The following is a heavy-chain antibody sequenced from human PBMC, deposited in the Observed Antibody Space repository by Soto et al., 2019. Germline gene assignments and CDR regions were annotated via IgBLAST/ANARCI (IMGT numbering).Heavy chain of an antibody. CDR2: ISYDGSNK. V-gene: IGHV3-30*18. D-gene: IGHD4-17*01. CDR1: VFTFSSYG. CDR3: AKGWHYGAPVLDY. J-gene: IGHJ4*02. Sequence: HPWWSLRLSCSASVFTFSSYGMHWCRQAPGKGLEWVAVISYDGSNKYYADSVKGRFTISRDNSKNTLYLQMNSLRAEDTAVYYCAKGWHYGAPVLDYWGQGTLVTVSS.